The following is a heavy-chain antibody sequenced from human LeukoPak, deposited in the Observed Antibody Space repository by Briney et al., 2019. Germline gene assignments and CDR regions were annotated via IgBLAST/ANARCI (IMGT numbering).Heavy chain of an antibody. D-gene: IGHD1-26*01. Sequence: ASVKVSCKASGYTFTSYGISWVRQAPGQGLEWMGWISAYNGNTNYAQKLQGRVTMTTDTSTSTAYMELRSLRSDDTAVYYCARECRGATSTLVDYWGQGTLVTVSS. CDR1: GYTFTSYG. CDR2: ISAYNGNT. J-gene: IGHJ4*02. CDR3: ARECRGATSTLVDY. V-gene: IGHV1-18*01.